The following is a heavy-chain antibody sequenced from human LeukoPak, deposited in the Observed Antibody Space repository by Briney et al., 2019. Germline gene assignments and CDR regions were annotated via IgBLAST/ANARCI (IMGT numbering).Heavy chain of an antibody. J-gene: IGHJ3*02. CDR2: IYYSGST. D-gene: IGHD3-22*01. V-gene: IGHV4-30-4*01. CDR3: AREGRGYYDSSGHSCDAFDI. Sequence: PSETLSLTCTVSGGSISSGDYYWSWIRQPPGKGLEWIGYIYYSGSTYYNPSLKSRVTISVDTSKNQFSLKLSSVTAADTAVYYCAREGRGYYDSSGHSCDAFDIWGQGTMVTVSS. CDR1: GGSISSGDYY.